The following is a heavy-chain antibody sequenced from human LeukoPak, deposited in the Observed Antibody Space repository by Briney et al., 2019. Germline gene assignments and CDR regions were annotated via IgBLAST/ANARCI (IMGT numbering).Heavy chain of an antibody. CDR3: VKSNSRYQPWTLDI. CDR1: GGPVSDYY. J-gene: IGHJ3*02. V-gene: IGHV4-59*02. D-gene: IGHD2-2*01. Sequence: PSETLSLTCTVSGGPVSDYYWSWIRQSPGKGLEWIGYIYYTGSSSYNPSLRSRVTISADTSKNQFSLKVNSVTAADTAMYYCVKSNSRYQPWTLDIWGRGTMVTVSS. CDR2: IYYTGSS.